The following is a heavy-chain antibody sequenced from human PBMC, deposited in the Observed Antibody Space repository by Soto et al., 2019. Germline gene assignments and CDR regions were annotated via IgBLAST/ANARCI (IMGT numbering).Heavy chain of an antibody. J-gene: IGHJ4*02. CDR2: ISAHNGDT. CDR3: ARPDFWSGYAFDY. D-gene: IGHD3-3*01. Sequence: ASVKVSCKTSGYTFTAYGLSWVRQAPGQGLQWMGWISAHNGDTNYAPKFQGRITMTTDTSTSTAFMELRSLTSDDTAVYFCARPDFWSGYAFDYWGQGTPVTVSS. V-gene: IGHV1-18*04. CDR1: GYTFTAYG.